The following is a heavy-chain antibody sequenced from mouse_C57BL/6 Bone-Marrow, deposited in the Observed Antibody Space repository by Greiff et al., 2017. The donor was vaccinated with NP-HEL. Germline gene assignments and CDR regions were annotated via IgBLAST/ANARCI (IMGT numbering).Heavy chain of an antibody. CDR2: IWRGGST. Sequence: QVQLKQSGPGLVQPSQSLSITCTVSGFSLTSYGVHWVRQSPGKGLEWLGVIWRGGSTDYNAAFMSRLSITKDNSKSQVFFKMNSQQADDTAIYYCAKKSQVYYSNYLWYFEVWGTGTTVTVSA. D-gene: IGHD2-5*01. CDR1: GFSLTSYG. V-gene: IGHV2-5*01. J-gene: IGHJ1*03. CDR3: AKKSQVYYSNYLWYFEV.